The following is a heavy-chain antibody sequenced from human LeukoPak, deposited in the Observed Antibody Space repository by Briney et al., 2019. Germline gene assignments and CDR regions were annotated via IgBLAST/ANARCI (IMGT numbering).Heavy chain of an antibody. CDR2: IFYNGGT. D-gene: IGHD1-26*01. J-gene: IGHJ4*02. CDR3: ASHRYSATYYADY. V-gene: IGHV4-59*08. CDR1: GGSISSYY. Sequence: SETLSLTCTVSGGSISSYYWTWIRQPPGKGLEWIGYIFYNGGTNYSPSLKSRLTMSVDTSKKQYSLKLSSVTAADTAVYYCASHRYSATYYADYWGQGTLVTVSS.